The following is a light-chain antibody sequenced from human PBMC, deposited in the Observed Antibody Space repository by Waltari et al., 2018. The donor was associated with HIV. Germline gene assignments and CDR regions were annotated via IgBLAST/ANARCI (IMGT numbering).Light chain of an antibody. J-gene: IGKJ2*01. CDR2: AAS. CDR3: QQSYSTPVT. CDR1: QSISSY. V-gene: IGKV1-39*01. Sequence: DIQMTQSPSSLSASVVASVHITCRASQSISSYLNWYQQKQGKAPKLLIYAASSLQSGVPSRFSGSGSGTDFTLTISSLQPEDFATYYCQQSYSTPVTFGQGTKLEIK.